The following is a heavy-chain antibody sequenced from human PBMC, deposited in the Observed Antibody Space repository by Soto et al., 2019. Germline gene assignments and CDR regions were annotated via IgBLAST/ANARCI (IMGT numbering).Heavy chain of an antibody. D-gene: IGHD2-2*02. CDR3: ARDQLLYLGAVRLTYYYGMDV. Sequence: QVQLVQSGAEVKKPGSSVKVSCKASGGTFSSYTISWVRQAPGQGLEWMGGIIPIFGTANYAQKFQGRVTITADKSTSTAYMELSSLRSEDTAVYYCARDQLLYLGAVRLTYYYGMDVWGQGTTVTVSS. CDR1: GGTFSSYT. J-gene: IGHJ6*02. CDR2: IIPIFGTA. V-gene: IGHV1-69*06.